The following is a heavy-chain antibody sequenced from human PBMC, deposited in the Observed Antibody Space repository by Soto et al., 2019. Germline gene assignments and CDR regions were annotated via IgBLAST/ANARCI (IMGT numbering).Heavy chain of an antibody. CDR1: GYSISSDY. CDR3: ARDPLRDGSGYSYGMDV. CDR2: IYYTGTT. D-gene: IGHD3-22*01. Sequence: SETLSLTCTVSGYSISSDYWSWIRQPPGKGLEWIGYIYYTGTTNYNPSLKGRVTISLDTSKNQFSLKLSSVTAADTAVYYCARDPLRDGSGYSYGMDVWGPGTTVTVSS. J-gene: IGHJ6*02. V-gene: IGHV4-59*01.